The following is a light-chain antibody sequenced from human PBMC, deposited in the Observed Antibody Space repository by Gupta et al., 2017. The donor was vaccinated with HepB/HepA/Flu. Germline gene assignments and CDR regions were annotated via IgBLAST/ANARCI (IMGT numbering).Light chain of an antibody. Sequence: QSVLTQPPSASETPGQRVTISCSGSSSNIGTSFVYWYQQFPGTAPKLLIYRNNERPSGVPDRFSGYKSGTSASLDISGLRSEDEADYYCAAWDVTLSGVVFGGGTKLTVL. CDR2: RNN. V-gene: IGLV1-47*01. CDR1: SSNIGTSF. J-gene: IGLJ2*01. CDR3: AAWDVTLSGVV.